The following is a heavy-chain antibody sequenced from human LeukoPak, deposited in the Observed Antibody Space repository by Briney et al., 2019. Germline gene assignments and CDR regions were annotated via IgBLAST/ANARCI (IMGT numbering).Heavy chain of an antibody. CDR2: IYYSGST. CDR3: ARRSSGTHFFDY. CDR1: GGSISSGGYY. D-gene: IGHD1-26*01. Sequence: SETLSLTCTVSGGSISSGGYYWSWIRQHPGKGLEWIGYIYYSGSTYYNPSLKSRVTISLDTSRNHFSLKLSSVTAADTAVYYCARRSSGTHFFDYWGQGTLVSVSS. V-gene: IGHV4-31*03. J-gene: IGHJ4*02.